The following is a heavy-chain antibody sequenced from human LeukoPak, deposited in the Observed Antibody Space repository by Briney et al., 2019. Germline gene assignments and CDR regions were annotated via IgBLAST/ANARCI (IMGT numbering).Heavy chain of an antibody. D-gene: IGHD3-10*01. J-gene: IGHJ5*02. CDR2: INHSGST. CDR3: ARGGYYYPS. V-gene: IGHV4-34*01. CDR1: GGSFSGYY. Sequence: PSETLSLTCAVYGGSFSGYYWSWIRQPPGKGLEWIGEINHSGSTNYNPSLKSRVTISADTSKNQFSLKLSSVTAADTAVYYCARGGYYYPSWGQGTLVTVSS.